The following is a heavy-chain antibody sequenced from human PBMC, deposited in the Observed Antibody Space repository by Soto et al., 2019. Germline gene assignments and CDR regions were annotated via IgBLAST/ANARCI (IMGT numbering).Heavy chain of an antibody. J-gene: IGHJ4*02. Sequence: QVQLVQSGAEVRKPGSSVPVSCKASGGTFYTYTFSWVRQAPGQGLEWMGSITPIYPTTNYAEKFQGRHTVTADGSTNTAYMELNSLTSDDTAVYYCARIPRYSFPTSDDLDSWGQGTLVTFSS. CDR1: GGTFYTYT. CDR3: ARIPRYSFPTSDDLDS. D-gene: IGHD5-18*01. V-gene: IGHV1-69*15. CDR2: ITPIYPTT.